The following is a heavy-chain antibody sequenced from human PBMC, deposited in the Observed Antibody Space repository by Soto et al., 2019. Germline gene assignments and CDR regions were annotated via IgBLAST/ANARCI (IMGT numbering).Heavy chain of an antibody. J-gene: IGHJ6*02. D-gene: IGHD3-10*01. V-gene: IGHV3-15*07. CDR1: SVSNAW. CDR2: IKSKTDGGTT. CDR3: TTGYDRWNYGSRTGMDV. Sequence: SVSNAWMNWVRQAPGKGLEWVGRIKSKTDGGTTDYAAPVKGRFTISRDDSKNTLYLQMNSLKTEDTAVYYCTTGYDRWNYGSRTGMDVWGQGTTVTVSS.